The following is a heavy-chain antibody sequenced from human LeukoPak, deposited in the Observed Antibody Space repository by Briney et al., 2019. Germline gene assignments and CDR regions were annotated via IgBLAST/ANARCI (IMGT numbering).Heavy chain of an antibody. V-gene: IGHV4-38-2*02. CDR1: GYSISSGYY. Sequence: SETLSLTCTVSGYSISSGYYWGWIRQPPGKGLEWIGSIYHSGSTNYNPSLKSRVTISVDKSKNQFSLKLSSVTAADTAVYYCARDRRWFGESLFDYWGQGTLVTVSS. CDR2: IYHSGST. J-gene: IGHJ4*02. D-gene: IGHD3-10*01. CDR3: ARDRRWFGESLFDY.